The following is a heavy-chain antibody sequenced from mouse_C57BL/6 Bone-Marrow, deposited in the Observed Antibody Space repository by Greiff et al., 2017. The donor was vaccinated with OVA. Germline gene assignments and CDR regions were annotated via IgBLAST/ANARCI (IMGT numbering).Heavy chain of an antibody. Sequence: EVKVEESGGGLVKPGGSLKLSCAASGFTFSSYAMSWVRQTPEKRLEWVATISDGGSYTYYPDNVKGRFTISRDNAKNNLYLQMSHLKSEDTAMYYCARVYYGNYVGFDYWGQGTTLTVSS. CDR1: GFTFSSYA. D-gene: IGHD2-1*01. CDR2: ISDGGSYT. J-gene: IGHJ2*01. V-gene: IGHV5-4*03. CDR3: ARVYYGNYVGFDY.